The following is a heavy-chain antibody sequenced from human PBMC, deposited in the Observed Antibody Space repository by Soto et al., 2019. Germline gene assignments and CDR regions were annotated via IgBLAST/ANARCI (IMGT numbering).Heavy chain of an antibody. CDR2: IIPILGIA. CDR1: GGTFSSYT. D-gene: IGHD2-21*01. CDR3: ARPEGDGYNYS. J-gene: IGHJ4*02. V-gene: IGHV1-69*02. Sequence: QVQLVQSGAEVKKPGSSVKVSCKASGGTFSSYTISWVRQAPGQGLEWTGRIIPILGIANYAQKFQGRVTITADKSTSTAYMELSSLRSEDTAVYYCARPEGDGYNYSWGQGTLVTVSS.